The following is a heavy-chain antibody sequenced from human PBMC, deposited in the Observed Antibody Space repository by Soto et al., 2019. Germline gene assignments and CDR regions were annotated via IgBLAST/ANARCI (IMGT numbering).Heavy chain of an antibody. Sequence: VQLVQSGAEVKKPGASVKVSCKVSGYTLTELSMHWVRQAPGKGLEWMGGFDPEDGETIYAQKFQGRVTMTEDTSTDTAYMELSSLRSEDTAVYYCATGPPSPVIRPHGGDAFDIWGQGTMVTVSS. V-gene: IGHV1-24*01. CDR3: ATGPPSPVIRPHGGDAFDI. CDR1: GYTLTELS. J-gene: IGHJ3*02. D-gene: IGHD3-16*01. CDR2: FDPEDGET.